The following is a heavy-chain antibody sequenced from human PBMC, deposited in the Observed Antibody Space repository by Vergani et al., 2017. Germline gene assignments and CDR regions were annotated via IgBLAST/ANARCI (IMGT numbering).Heavy chain of an antibody. Sequence: EVQLVESGGGWVQPGGSLRLSCVVSGFDFSSYIMNWVRQAPGKGLEWVSFVSTGTKSQSYADSVKGRFTISRDNAKNSLYLQMNSLRAEDTAVYYCARDPAPSPTVVTFLLDVWGKGTTVTVSS. V-gene: IGHV3-48*04. CDR3: ARDPAPSPTVVTFLLDV. J-gene: IGHJ6*04. CDR1: GFDFSSYI. D-gene: IGHD4-23*01. CDR2: VSTGTKSQ.